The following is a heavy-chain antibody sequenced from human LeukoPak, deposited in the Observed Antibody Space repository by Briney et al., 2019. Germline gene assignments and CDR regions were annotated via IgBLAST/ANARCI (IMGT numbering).Heavy chain of an antibody. D-gene: IGHD2-2*01. J-gene: IGHJ4*02. CDR1: DGSISSATYY. V-gene: IGHV4-39*01. CDR2: IYYSGST. CDR3: ARQTEGGDIVVVNYFDY. Sequence: PSETLSLTCTVSDGSISSATYYWGWIRQSPGKGLEWIGSIYYSGSTYYNPSLKSRVTISVDTSKNQFSLKLSSVTAADTAVYYCARQTEGGDIVVVNYFDYWGQGTLVTVSS.